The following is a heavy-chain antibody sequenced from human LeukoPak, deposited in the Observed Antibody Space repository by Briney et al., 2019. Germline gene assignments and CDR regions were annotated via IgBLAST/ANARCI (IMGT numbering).Heavy chain of an antibody. CDR1: GGTFSSYA. CDR3: ARAADSSSWTHLDY. Sequence: GSSVKVYCKASGGTFSSYAISWVRQAPGQGLEWMGRIIPIFGTANYAQKFQCRVTITTDESTSTAYMELSSLSSEHTAVYYCARAADSSSWTHLDYWGQGTLVTVSS. J-gene: IGHJ4*02. D-gene: IGHD6-13*01. V-gene: IGHV1-69*05. CDR2: IIPIFGTA.